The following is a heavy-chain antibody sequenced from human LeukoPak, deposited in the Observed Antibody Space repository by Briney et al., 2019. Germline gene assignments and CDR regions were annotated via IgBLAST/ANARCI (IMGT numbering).Heavy chain of an antibody. J-gene: IGHJ4*02. CDR2: IYYSGST. Sequence: PSETLSLTCTVSGGSISSYYWSWIRQPPGKGLEWIGYIYYSGSTNYNPSLKSRLTISADTSKNQFSLRLSSVTAADTAVYYCVRVDNGGNYFDYWGQGTLVTVSS. V-gene: IGHV4-59*08. CDR1: GGSISSYY. D-gene: IGHD4-23*01. CDR3: VRVDNGGNYFDY.